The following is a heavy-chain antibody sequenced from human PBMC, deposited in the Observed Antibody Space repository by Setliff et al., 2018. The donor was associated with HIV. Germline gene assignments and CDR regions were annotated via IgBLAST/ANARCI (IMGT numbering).Heavy chain of an antibody. CDR3: ARAMYYYGSGSYDYYMDV. V-gene: IGHV4-39*07. Sequence: PSETLSLTCSVSSGSISSNTYYWSWIRQPPGRGLEWIASVFHIGSTYHNPSLKSRVSISIDTSKTQFSLKLSSVTAADTAVYYCARAMYYYGSGSYDYYMDVWGKGTTVTVSS. J-gene: IGHJ6*03. D-gene: IGHD3-10*01. CDR2: VFHIGST. CDR1: SGSISSNTYY.